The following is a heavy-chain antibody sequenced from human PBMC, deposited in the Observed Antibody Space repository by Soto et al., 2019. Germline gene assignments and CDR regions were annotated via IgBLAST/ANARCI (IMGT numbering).Heavy chain of an antibody. J-gene: IGHJ6*03. D-gene: IGHD6-19*01. Sequence: QDQLVQSGAEVKKPGASVTVSCKASGYSFTNYGVTWVRQAPGQGLEWMGWISAFNGNTHYAQNLQGRVSMTTDASTNTSYMELRSLISDDTAVYYCARDRGVAPPVAGNTHYYYYMAVWGKGTTVTVS. CDR1: GYSFTNYG. CDR3: ARDRGVAPPVAGNTHYYYYMAV. V-gene: IGHV1-18*01. CDR2: ISAFNGNT.